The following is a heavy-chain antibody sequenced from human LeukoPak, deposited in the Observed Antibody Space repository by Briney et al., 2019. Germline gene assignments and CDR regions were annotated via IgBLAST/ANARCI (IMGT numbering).Heavy chain of an antibody. CDR3: AKDNRRHYTSGPNPDSLH. D-gene: IGHD6-19*01. V-gene: IGHV3-7*03. J-gene: IGHJ4*02. CDR2: IKYDESEK. CDR1: GFTFSTYW. Sequence: GGSLRLSCAASGFTFSTYWMSWVRQAPGKGLEWVANIKYDESEKYYVDSVKGRITISRDNAKNSLYLQMNSLRVEDTAFYYCAKDNRRHYTSGPNPDSLHWGQGALVTVSS.